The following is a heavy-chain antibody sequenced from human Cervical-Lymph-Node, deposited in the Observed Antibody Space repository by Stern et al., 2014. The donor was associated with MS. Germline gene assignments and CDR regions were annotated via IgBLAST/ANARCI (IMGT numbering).Heavy chain of an antibody. CDR1: GGIFSTSV. V-gene: IGHV1-69*01. D-gene: IGHD3-16*01. CDR3: ARERDNSYAFDS. Sequence: VQLEESGAEMRKPGSSVRVSCKASGGIFSTSVISWLRQAPGQGLAWMGGISPMFGRANYAQRFQGSVTITADESTSTVYMGLTSLRSEDTAVYYCARERDNSYAFDSWGQGTLVTVSS. CDR2: ISPMFGRA. J-gene: IGHJ4*02.